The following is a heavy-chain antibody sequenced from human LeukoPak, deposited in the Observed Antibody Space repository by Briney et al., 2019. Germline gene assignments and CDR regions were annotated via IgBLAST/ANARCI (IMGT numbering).Heavy chain of an antibody. V-gene: IGHV4-4*07. CDR2: IYTSGST. CDR3: ARRRVAGTFDS. Sequence: SETLSLTCTVSGGSISTYYWSWIRQPAGKGLEWIGRIYTSGSTNYNPSLKSRVTISLDTSKNQFSLKLSSVTAADTAVYYCARRRVAGTFDSWGQGTLVTVSS. J-gene: IGHJ4*02. D-gene: IGHD6-19*01. CDR1: GGSISTYY.